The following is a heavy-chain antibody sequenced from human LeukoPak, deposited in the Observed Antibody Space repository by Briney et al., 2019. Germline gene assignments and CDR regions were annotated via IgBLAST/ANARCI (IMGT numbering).Heavy chain of an antibody. Sequence: RGSLRLSCAASGFTLSSDAMHSVRQATVRGLEWVAVISYDGSNEYYADSVKGRFTSSRDNSKNTLYLQMNSLRADETAVYYCAGATLYLDYWGQGTLVTVSS. V-gene: IGHV3-30-3*01. D-gene: IGHD4/OR15-4a*01. J-gene: IGHJ4*02. CDR3: AGATLYLDY. CDR1: GFTLSSDA. CDR2: ISYDGSNE.